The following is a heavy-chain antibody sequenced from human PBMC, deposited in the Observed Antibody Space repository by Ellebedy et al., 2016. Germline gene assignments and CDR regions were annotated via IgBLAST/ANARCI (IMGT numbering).Heavy chain of an antibody. CDR3: AREVIAVTTDY. CDR1: GFTFSSYS. D-gene: IGHD4-11*01. Sequence: GGSLRLXCAASGFTFSSYSMNWVRQAPGKGLEWVSYISSSSSTIYYADSVKGRFTISRENAKNSLYLQMNSLRAGDTAVYYCAREVIAVTTDYWGQGTLVTVSS. CDR2: ISSSSSTI. V-gene: IGHV3-48*01. J-gene: IGHJ4*02.